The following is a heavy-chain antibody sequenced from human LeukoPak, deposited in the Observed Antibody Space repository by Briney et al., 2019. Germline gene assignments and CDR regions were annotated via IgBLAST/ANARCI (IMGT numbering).Heavy chain of an antibody. D-gene: IGHD2-15*01. V-gene: IGHV3-30*02. J-gene: IGHJ5*02. CDR1: GFTFSFYG. Sequence: GGSLRLSCAASGFTFSFYGMHWVRQAPGKWLEWVAFIRYDGSNEYDADSVKGRFTISRDNSKNTLYLQMNSLRAEDTAVYYCAKDSDDIVVVVAASGGQTNNWFDPWGQGTLVTVSS. CDR2: IRYDGSNE. CDR3: AKDSDDIVVVVAASGGQTNNWFDP.